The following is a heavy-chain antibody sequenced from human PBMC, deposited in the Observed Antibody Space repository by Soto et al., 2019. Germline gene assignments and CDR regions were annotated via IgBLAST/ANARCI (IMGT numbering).Heavy chain of an antibody. V-gene: IGHV3-23*01. D-gene: IGHD3-3*01. CDR3: AKSLLYYDFWSGYYDLDY. CDR1: GFTFRSYA. CDR2: ISGSGGST. J-gene: IGHJ4*02. Sequence: PGGSLSLSCAASGFTFRSYAMSWVRPAPGKGLEWVSAISGSGGSTYYADSVKGRFTISRDNSKNTLYLQMSSLRAEDTAVYYCAKSLLYYDFWSGYYDLDYWGQGTLVTVSS.